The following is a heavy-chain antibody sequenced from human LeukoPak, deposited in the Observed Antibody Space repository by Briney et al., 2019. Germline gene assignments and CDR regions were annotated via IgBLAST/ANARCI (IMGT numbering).Heavy chain of an antibody. CDR1: GFTFSSYS. D-gene: IGHD3-10*01. CDR2: ISGSSSYI. CDR3: ARDGLVWFGELYYFDY. V-gene: IGHV3-21*01. J-gene: IGHJ4*02. Sequence: GGSLRLSCAASGFTFSSYSMNWVRQAPGKGLEWVSSISGSSSYIYYADSVKGRFTISRDNAKNSLYLQRNSLRAEDTAVYYCARDGLVWFGELYYFDYWGQGTLVTVSS.